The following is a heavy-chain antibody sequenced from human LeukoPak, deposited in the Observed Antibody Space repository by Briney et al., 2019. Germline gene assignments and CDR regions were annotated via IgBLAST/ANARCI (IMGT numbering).Heavy chain of an antibody. CDR2: ISGIGDT. Sequence: PGGSLRLSCVASGFTFSTDGMSWVRQAPGKGLEWVSSISGIGDTYYADSVKGRFTISRDNAKNSLYLQMSSLRAEDTAVYYCAKFIAAPFYFDYWGQGTLVTVSS. D-gene: IGHD6-13*01. J-gene: IGHJ4*02. V-gene: IGHV3-23*01. CDR3: AKFIAAPFYFDY. CDR1: GFTFSTDG.